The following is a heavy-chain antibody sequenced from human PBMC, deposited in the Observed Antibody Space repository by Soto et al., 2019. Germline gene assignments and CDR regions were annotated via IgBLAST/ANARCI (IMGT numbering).Heavy chain of an antibody. D-gene: IGHD4-4*01. CDR3: ARDGSFYSNYYMDV. CDR2: IYSGGST. J-gene: IGHJ6*03. V-gene: IGHV3-66*01. CDR1: GFTVSSNY. Sequence: GGSLRLSCAASGFTVSSNYMSWVRQAPGKGLEWVSVIYSGGSTYYADSVKGRFTISRDNSKNTLYLQMNSLRAEDTAVYYCARDGSFYSNYYMDVWGKGTTVTVSS.